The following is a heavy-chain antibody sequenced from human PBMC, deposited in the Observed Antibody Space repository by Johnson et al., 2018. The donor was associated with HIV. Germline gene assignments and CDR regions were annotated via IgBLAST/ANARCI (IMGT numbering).Heavy chain of an antibody. D-gene: IGHD2-2*01. V-gene: IGHV3-74*03. J-gene: IGHJ3*02. CDR3: ARGDCSSTSCPRNAFDI. CDR2: IYSDGSAT. CDR1: GFTFSSYA. Sequence: VQLVESGGGVVQPGRSLRLSCAASGFTFSSYAMHWVRQAPGKGLEWVARIYSDGSATAYAASVQGRFPLPRDTAKKTLYLQMNSLKTEDTAVYYCARGDCSSTSCPRNAFDIWGQGTMVTVSS.